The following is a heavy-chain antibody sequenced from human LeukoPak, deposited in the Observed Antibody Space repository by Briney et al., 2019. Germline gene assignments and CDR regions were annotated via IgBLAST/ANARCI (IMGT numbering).Heavy chain of an antibody. J-gene: IGHJ6*03. Sequence: GGSLRLSCAASGFTFGSYSMNWVRQAPGKGLEWVSSISSSSSYIYYADSVKGRFTISRDNAKNSLYLQMNSLRAEDTAVYYCASISTTNYYYMDVWGKGTTVTVSS. V-gene: IGHV3-21*01. CDR3: ASISTTNYYYMDV. D-gene: IGHD4-17*01. CDR1: GFTFGSYS. CDR2: ISSSSSYI.